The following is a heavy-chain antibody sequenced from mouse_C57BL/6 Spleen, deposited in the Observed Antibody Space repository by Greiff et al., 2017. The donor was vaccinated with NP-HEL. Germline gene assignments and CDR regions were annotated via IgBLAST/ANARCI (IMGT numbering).Heavy chain of an antibody. J-gene: IGHJ2*01. Sequence: VQLVESGAELVKPGASVKISCKASGYAFSSYWMNWVKQRPGKGLEWIGQIYPGDGDTNYNGKFKGKATLTADKSSSTAYMQLSSLTSEDSAVYFCARNVPTVVADYWGQGTTLTVSS. CDR2: IYPGDGDT. CDR1: GYAFSSYW. V-gene: IGHV1-80*01. D-gene: IGHD1-1*01. CDR3: ARNVPTVVADY.